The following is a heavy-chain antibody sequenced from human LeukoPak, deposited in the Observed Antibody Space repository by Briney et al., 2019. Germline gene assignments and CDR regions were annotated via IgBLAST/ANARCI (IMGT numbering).Heavy chain of an antibody. D-gene: IGHD1-26*01. Sequence: PGGSLRLSCAASGFTFSSYSMNWVRQAPGKGLEWVSSISSSSSYIYYADSVKGRFTISRDNAKNSLYLQMNSLRAEDTAVYYCAREEWEMDFNWFDPWGQGTLVTVSS. CDR2: ISSSSSYI. V-gene: IGHV3-21*01. CDR3: AREEWEMDFNWFDP. CDR1: GFTFSSYS. J-gene: IGHJ5*02.